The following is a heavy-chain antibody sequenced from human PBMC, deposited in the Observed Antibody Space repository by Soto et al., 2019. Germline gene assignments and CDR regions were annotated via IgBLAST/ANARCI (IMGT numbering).Heavy chain of an antibody. D-gene: IGHD2-2*01. V-gene: IGHV1-18*01. CDR2: ISAYNGNT. CDR3: ARVIVEYCSSTSCYGRSPFDY. Sequence: ASVKVSCKASGYTFTSYGISWVRQAPGQVLEWMGWISAYNGNTNYAQKLQGRVTMTTDTSTSTAYMELRSLRSDDTAVYYCARVIVEYCSSTSCYGRSPFDYWGQGTLVTVSS. CDR1: GYTFTSYG. J-gene: IGHJ4*02.